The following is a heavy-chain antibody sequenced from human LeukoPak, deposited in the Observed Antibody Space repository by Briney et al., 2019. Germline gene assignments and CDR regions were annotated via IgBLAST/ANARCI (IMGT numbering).Heavy chain of an antibody. D-gene: IGHD3-22*01. J-gene: IGHJ4*02. CDR1: GYSISSGYY. V-gene: IGHV4-38-2*02. CDR2: INHSGST. Sequence: PSETLSLTCTVSGYSISSGYYWGWIRQPPGKGLEWIGEINHSGSTNYNPSLKSRVTISVDTSKNQFSLKLSSVTAADTAVYYCARHFLPSGYYDSSGYYQKHNTFDYWGQGTLVTVSS. CDR3: ARHFLPSGYYDSSGYYQKHNTFDY.